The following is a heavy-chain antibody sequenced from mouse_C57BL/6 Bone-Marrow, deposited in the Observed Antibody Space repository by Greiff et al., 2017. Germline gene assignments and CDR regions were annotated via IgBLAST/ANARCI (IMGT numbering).Heavy chain of an antibody. J-gene: IGHJ1*03. CDR3: AREEVYCGSSYDWYFDV. Sequence: VQRVESGPELVKPGASVKISCKASGYAFSSSWMNWVKQRPGKGLEWIGRIYPGDGDTNYNGKFKGKATLTADKSSSTAYMQLSSLTSEDSAVYFCAREEVYCGSSYDWYFDVWGTGTTVTVSA. V-gene: IGHV1-82*01. CDR1: GYAFSSSW. CDR2: IYPGDGDT. D-gene: IGHD1-1*01.